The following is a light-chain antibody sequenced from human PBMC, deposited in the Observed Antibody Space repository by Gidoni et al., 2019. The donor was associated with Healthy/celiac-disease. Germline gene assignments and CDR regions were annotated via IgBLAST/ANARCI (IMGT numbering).Light chain of an antibody. CDR1: SLRSYY. CDR3: NSRDSSGNLYV. Sequence: SSELTQEPAVSVALGQTVRITCQGDSLRSYYASWYQQKPGQAPVLVIYGKNNRPSGIPDRFSGSSSGNTASLTITGAQAEDEADYYCNSRDSSGNLYVFGTGTKVTVL. J-gene: IGLJ1*01. V-gene: IGLV3-19*01. CDR2: GKN.